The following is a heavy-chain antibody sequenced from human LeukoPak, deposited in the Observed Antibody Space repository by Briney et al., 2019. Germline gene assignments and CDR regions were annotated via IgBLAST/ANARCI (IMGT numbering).Heavy chain of an antibody. Sequence: SETLSLTCAVYGGSFSGYYWSWIRQPPGKGLEWIGEINHSRSTNYNPSLKSRVTISVDTSKNQFSLKLSSVTAADTAVYYCARGGYSGYVYWGQGTLVTVSS. J-gene: IGHJ4*02. CDR3: ARGGYSGYVY. V-gene: IGHV4-34*01. CDR2: INHSRST. D-gene: IGHD5-12*01. CDR1: GGSFSGYY.